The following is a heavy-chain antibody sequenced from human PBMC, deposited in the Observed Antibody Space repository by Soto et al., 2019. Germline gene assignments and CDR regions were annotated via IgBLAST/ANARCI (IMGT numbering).Heavy chain of an antibody. D-gene: IGHD1-26*01. CDR3: ASLGTHQKLYYYYGMDV. CDR1: GFTFSSYG. CDR2: IWYDGSNK. V-gene: IGHV3-33*01. Sequence: QVQLVESGGGVVQPGRSLRLSCAASGFTFSSYGMHWVRQAPGKGLEWVAVIWYDGSNKYYADSVKGRFTISRDNSKNTLYLQMNSLRAEDTAVYYCASLGTHQKLYYYYGMDVWGQGTMVTVSS. J-gene: IGHJ6*02.